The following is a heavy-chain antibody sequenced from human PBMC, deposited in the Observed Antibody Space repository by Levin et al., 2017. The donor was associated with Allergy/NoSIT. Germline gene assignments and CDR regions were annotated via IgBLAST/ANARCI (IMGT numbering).Heavy chain of an antibody. V-gene: IGHV3-7*01. Sequence: GESLKISCEASGFTFSTYWMAWVRQAPGKGLEWVANIKEDGSEKKYVDSVRGRFAISRDNARNSLYLQMDSLRSEDTAIYYWARDTTRNEKGAFDIWGQGKKVTVS. CDR2: IKEDGSEK. CDR3: ARDTTRNEKGAFDI. D-gene: IGHD1-14*01. J-gene: IGHJ3*02. CDR1: GFTFSTYW.